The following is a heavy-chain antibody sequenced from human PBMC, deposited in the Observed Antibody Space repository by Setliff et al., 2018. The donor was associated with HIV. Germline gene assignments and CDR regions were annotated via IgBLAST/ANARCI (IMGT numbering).Heavy chain of an antibody. CDR1: GGSISNHF. J-gene: IGHJ4*02. D-gene: IGHD6-19*01. CDR2: IYYTGTT. V-gene: IGHV4-59*08. Sequence: SETLSLTCTVPGGSISNHFWSWIRQPPGKGLEWIGHIYYTGTTNYNTSLKSRVTISIDTSKSQFSLGLSSVTAADTALYYCARHLESSGLHGRVFDLWGPGSLVTVSS. CDR3: ARHLESSGLHGRVFDL.